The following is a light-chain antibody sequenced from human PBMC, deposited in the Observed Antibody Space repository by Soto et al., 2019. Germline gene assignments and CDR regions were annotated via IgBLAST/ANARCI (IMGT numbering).Light chain of an antibody. CDR1: QNINNW. Sequence: DIQMTQSPSTLSASVGDRVTITCRASQNINNWLAWYQQKPGKVPKLLIYTASSLESGVPSRFSGSGSGTEFTLTISCLQPDDFAPYYCQQYNSYSRGTFCQGTKVEIK. CDR3: QQYNSYSRGT. J-gene: IGKJ1*01. CDR2: TAS. V-gene: IGKV1-5*03.